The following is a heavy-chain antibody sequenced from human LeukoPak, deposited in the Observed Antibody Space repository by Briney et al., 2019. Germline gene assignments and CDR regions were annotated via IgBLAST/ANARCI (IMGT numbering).Heavy chain of an antibody. J-gene: IGHJ6*02. Sequence: ASVKVSCKASGYTFTNYYMHWVRQAPGKGLEWMGGFDPEDGETIYAQKFQGRVTMTEDTSTDTAYMELSSLRSEDTAVYYCATDLRVDGDFWSGYYYYGMDVWGQGTTVTVSS. CDR2: FDPEDGET. D-gene: IGHD3-3*01. CDR3: ATDLRVDGDFWSGYYYYGMDV. CDR1: GYTFTNYY. V-gene: IGHV1-24*01.